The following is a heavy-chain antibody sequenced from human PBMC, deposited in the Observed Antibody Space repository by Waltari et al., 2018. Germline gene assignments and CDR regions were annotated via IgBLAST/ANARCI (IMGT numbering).Heavy chain of an antibody. Sequence: EVQLVESGGGLVQPGGSLRLSCEASGFTFSSYWMHWVRQVPGKGLVWVGRITGDGRGTTYAASVKGRFTSSRDNAKNTLFLQMNSLRDEDTAVYYCARYVVVTAGDYWGQGTLVAVSS. D-gene: IGHD2-21*02. V-gene: IGHV3-74*03. CDR1: GFTFSSYW. CDR3: ARYVVVTAGDY. J-gene: IGHJ4*02. CDR2: ITGDGRGT.